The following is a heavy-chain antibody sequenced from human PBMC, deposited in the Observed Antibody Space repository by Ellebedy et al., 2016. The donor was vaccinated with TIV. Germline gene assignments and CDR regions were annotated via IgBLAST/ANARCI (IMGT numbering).Heavy chain of an antibody. D-gene: IGHD3-3*01. J-gene: IGHJ2*01. V-gene: IGHV3-7*04. CDR3: VGFGVFNL. CDR2: IKTDGSET. CDR1: GVSFSNFW. Sequence: PGGSLRLSCAACGVSFSNFWMSWVRQAPGNVLEWVAHIKTDGSETYYVDSVKGRFTISRENAKHALFLQMDGLSVDDSAVYYCVGFGVFNLWGRGTLVTVSS.